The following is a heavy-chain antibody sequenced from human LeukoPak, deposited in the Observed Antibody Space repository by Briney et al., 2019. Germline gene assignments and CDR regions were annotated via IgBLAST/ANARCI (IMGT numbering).Heavy chain of an antibody. V-gene: IGHV4-59*08. CDR2: IYYSGST. Sequence: SEPLSLPCTVSGCSIKSYYWSWIRPPPGKGLEWIGDIYYSGSTNYNPSLKSRVTISVDTSKNQFSLKLSSVTAADTAVYYCARLRSWHRNRRLDYFDYWGQGTLVTVSS. CDR3: ARLRSWHRNRRLDYFDY. J-gene: IGHJ4*02. D-gene: IGHD5-12*01. CDR1: GCSIKSYY.